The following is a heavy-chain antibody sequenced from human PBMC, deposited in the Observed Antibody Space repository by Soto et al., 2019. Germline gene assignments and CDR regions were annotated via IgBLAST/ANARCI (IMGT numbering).Heavy chain of an antibody. CDR3: ARKGDYSDYWLGY. V-gene: IGHV4-30-2*01. J-gene: IGHJ4*02. D-gene: IGHD4-17*01. Sequence: SETLSLTCAVSGGSISSGGYSWSWIRQPPGKGLEWIGYIYHSGSTYYNPSLKSRVTISVDRSKNQFSLKLSSVTAADTAVYYCARKGDYSDYWLGYWGQGTLVTVSS. CDR1: GGSISSGGYS. CDR2: IYHSGST.